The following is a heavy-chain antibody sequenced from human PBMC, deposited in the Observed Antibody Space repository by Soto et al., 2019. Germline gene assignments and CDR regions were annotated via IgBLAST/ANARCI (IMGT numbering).Heavy chain of an antibody. CDR1: GFTFSPYW. CDR3: GRGGSDSTRGMDV. D-gene: IGHD6-19*01. CDR2: INPDGSST. Sequence: EVQLAESGGGLVQPGGYLRLSCAAYGFTFSPYWMHWVRQAPGKGLVWVSRINPDGSSTDYADSVKGRFTISRDNAKNTLYLQMNSLRAEDTAVYYCGRGGSDSTRGMDVWGQGTTVTVSS. V-gene: IGHV3-74*01. J-gene: IGHJ6*02.